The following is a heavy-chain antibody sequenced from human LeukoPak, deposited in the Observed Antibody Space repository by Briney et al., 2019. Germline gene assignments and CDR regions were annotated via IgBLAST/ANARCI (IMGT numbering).Heavy chain of an antibody. J-gene: IGHJ4*02. V-gene: IGHV4-34*01. D-gene: IGHD6-13*01. CDR2: INHSGST. CDR1: GGSFSGYY. CDR3: ARGLAAAVYYFDY. Sequence: SETLPLTCAVYGGSFSGYYWSWIRQPPGKGLEWIGEINHSGSTNYNPSLKSRVTIPVDTSKNQFSLKLSSVTAADTAVYYCARGLAAAVYYFDYWGQGTLVTVSS.